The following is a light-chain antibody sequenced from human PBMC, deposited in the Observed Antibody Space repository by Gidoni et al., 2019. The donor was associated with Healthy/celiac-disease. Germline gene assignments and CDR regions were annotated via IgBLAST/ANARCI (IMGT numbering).Light chain of an antibody. Sequence: EIVLTQSPATLSLSPGERATLSSRASQSVSSYLAWYQQKPGQAPRLLIYDASNRATGIPARFSGSGSGTDFTLTISSLEPEDFAVYYCQQRSNWPPWTFXQXTKVEIK. CDR1: QSVSSY. CDR2: DAS. J-gene: IGKJ1*01. V-gene: IGKV3-11*01. CDR3: QQRSNWPPWT.